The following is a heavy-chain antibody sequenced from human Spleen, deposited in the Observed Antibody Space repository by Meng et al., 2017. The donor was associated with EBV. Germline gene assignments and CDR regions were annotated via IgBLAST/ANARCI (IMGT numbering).Heavy chain of an antibody. CDR1: GYTFTTYF. J-gene: IGHJ4*02. D-gene: IGHD3-9*01. V-gene: IGHV1-3*01. Sequence: QVKRVQSGAGVKEHGASVKVSCRASGYTFTTYFIHWVRQAPGQRLEWMGWVDAGNGNSKYSQKFQGRVTITRDTSASTAYMELSSLRSEDTAVYYCARGRVTIIQTFDLWGQGTLVTVSS. CDR3: ARGRVTIIQTFDL. CDR2: VDAGNGNS.